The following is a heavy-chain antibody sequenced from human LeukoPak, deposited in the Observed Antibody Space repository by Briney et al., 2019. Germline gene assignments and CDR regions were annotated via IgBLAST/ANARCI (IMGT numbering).Heavy chain of an antibody. J-gene: IGHJ4*02. D-gene: IGHD3-9*01. CDR1: GVSISSSTYY. V-gene: IGHV4-39*01. CDR3: ASGYFAADY. Sequence: SETLSLTCTVSGVSISSSTYYWGWIRQPPGKGLEWIGSIYYSGSTYYNPALKSRVTIFVDTSETQFSLKLGSVTAADTAVYYCASGYFAADYWGQGTLVTVSS. CDR2: IYYSGST.